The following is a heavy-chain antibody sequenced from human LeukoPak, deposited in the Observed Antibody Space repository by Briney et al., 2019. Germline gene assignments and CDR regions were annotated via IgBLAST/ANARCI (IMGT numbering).Heavy chain of an antibody. D-gene: IGHD2-8*01. V-gene: IGHV1-69*05. CDR1: GYTFTSYD. J-gene: IGHJ4*02. CDR3: ARSTIRILYRPHMYYFDY. Sequence: GASVKVSCKASGYTFTSYDISWVRQAPGQGLEWMGGIIPIFGTANYAQKFQGRVTITTDESTSTAYMELSSLRSEDTAVYYCARSTIRILYRPHMYYFDYWGQGTLVTVSS. CDR2: IIPIFGTA.